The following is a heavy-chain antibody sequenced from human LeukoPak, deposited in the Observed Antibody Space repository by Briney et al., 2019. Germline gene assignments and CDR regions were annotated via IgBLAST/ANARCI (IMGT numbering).Heavy chain of an antibody. J-gene: IGHJ4*02. CDR2: MSSSGDTT. CDR3: ANIHGEVVPAVGYPPNY. Sequence: GGSLRLSCAASEFIFSSYVMSWVRQAPGKGLEWVSSMSSSGDTTYYADSVQGRFTISRDNSKNTLYLQMNSLRAEDTAVYYCANIHGEVVPAVGYPPNYWGQGTLVTVSS. CDR1: EFIFSSYV. V-gene: IGHV3-23*01. D-gene: IGHD2-2*01.